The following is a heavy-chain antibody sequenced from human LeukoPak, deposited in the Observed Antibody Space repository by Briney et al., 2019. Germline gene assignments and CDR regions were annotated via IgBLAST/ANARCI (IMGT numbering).Heavy chain of an antibody. CDR1: GYTFTGYS. D-gene: IGHD3-3*01. CDR2: INPNSGGT. CDR3: SRQLSYDFWSSDY. J-gene: IGHJ4*02. V-gene: IGHV1-2*02. Sequence: ASVKVSCKASGYTFTGYSMHWVRQAPGQGLEWIGWINPNSGGTNYAQKFQGRVTMTRDTSISTAYMELSRLRSDDTAVYYCSRQLSYDFWSSDYWGQGTLVTVSS.